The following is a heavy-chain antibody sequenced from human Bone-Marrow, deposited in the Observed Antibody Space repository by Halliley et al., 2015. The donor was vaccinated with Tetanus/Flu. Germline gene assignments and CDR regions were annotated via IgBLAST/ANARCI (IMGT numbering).Heavy chain of an antibody. Sequence: EYVSASTETGVSTYYADSVKGRFTVSRDNSKNTVYLQMSSLRVEDTAGYYCVNSIRGSYYYWGQGTLVTVSS. J-gene: IGHJ4*02. D-gene: IGHD1-26*01. CDR3: VNSIRGSYYY. V-gene: IGHV3-64D*06. CDR2: STETGVST.